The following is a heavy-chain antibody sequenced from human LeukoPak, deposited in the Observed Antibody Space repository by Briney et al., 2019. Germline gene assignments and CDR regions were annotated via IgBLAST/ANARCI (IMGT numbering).Heavy chain of an antibody. CDR1: GGSISSYY. D-gene: IGHD3-3*01. V-gene: IGHV4-59*01. CDR3: AREGEARIGVGRWFDP. CDR2: ICYSGST. Sequence: SETLSLTCTVSGGSISSYYWSWIRQPPGKGLEWIGYICYSGSTNYNPSLKSRVTISVDTSKNQFSLKLSSVTAADTAVYYCAREGEARIGVGRWFDPWGQGTLVTVSS. J-gene: IGHJ5*02.